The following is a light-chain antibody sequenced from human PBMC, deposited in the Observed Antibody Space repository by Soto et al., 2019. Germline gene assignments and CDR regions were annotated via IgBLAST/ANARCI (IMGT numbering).Light chain of an antibody. CDR3: QQYYSYPRT. CDR1: QGISSY. CDR2: AAS. V-gene: IGKV1-8*01. Sequence: AIPMTQSPSSLSAPAGDRVTITFRASQGISSYLAWYQQKPGKAPKLLVYAASTLQSGVPSRFSGSGSGTDFTLTISCLQSEDFATYYCQQYYSYPRTFGQGTKVDI. J-gene: IGKJ1*01.